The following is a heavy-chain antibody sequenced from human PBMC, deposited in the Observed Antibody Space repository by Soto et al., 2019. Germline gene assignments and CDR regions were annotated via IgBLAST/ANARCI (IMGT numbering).Heavy chain of an antibody. J-gene: IGHJ4*02. Sequence: EVQLLESGGGLVQPGGSLRLSCAASGFTFSRYAMSWVRQAPGKGLEWVSAISGSGGSTYYADSVKGRFTISRDNSKNTRYLQMNSLRAEDTAVYYCAKDPTYSSWGFDYWGQGTLVTVSS. CDR1: GFTFSRYA. CDR3: AKDPTYSSWGFDY. CDR2: ISGSGGST. D-gene: IGHD6-13*01. V-gene: IGHV3-23*01.